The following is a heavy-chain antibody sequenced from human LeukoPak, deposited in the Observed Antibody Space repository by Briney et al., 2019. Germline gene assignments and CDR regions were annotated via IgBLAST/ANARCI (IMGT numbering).Heavy chain of an antibody. CDR2: IYYSGST. D-gene: IGHD2-15*01. Sequence: PSETLSLTCTVSGGSISSGGYYWSWIRQHPGKGLEWIGYIYYSGSTYYNPSLKSRVTISVDTSKNQFSLKLSSVTAADTAVYYCASEVGYCSGGSCYYFDYWGQGTLVTVSS. V-gene: IGHV4-31*03. CDR1: GGSISSGGYY. CDR3: ASEVGYCSGGSCYYFDY. J-gene: IGHJ4*02.